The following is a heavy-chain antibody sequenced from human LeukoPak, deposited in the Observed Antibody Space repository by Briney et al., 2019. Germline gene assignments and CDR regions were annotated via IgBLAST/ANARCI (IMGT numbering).Heavy chain of an antibody. D-gene: IGHD2-21*02. CDR2: LSGSGDST. CDR1: GFTFSSYA. J-gene: IGHJ6*02. Sequence: GGSLRLSCAASGFTFSSYAMNWVRQAPGKGLEWVSGLSGSGDSTYYVDSVKGRFTISRDNSKNTVYLQLNSLRAEDTAVYYCVHCGGDCYPCCGMDGWGQGTTVTVSS. CDR3: VHCGGDCYPCCGMDG. V-gene: IGHV3-23*01.